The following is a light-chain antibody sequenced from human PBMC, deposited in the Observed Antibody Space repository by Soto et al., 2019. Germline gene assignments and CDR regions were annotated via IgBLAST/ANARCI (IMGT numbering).Light chain of an antibody. CDR1: SSNVGSNY. Sequence: QSVLTQPPSASGTPGQRVTISCSGSSSNVGSNYVYWYQQVPGTAPILLMHWDGQRPSGVPDRFSGSKSGTSASLAITGLRSEDEADYYCAAWDDSLSGEVFGGGTKLTVL. CDR3: AAWDDSLSGEV. V-gene: IGLV1-47*01. J-gene: IGLJ3*02. CDR2: WDG.